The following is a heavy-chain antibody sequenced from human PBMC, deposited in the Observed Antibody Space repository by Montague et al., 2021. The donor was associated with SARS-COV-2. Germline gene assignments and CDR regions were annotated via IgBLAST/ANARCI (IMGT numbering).Heavy chain of an antibody. V-gene: IGHV3-21*01. CDR1: GFPFSSYS. D-gene: IGHD3-16*02. CDR2: ISSSSSYI. J-gene: IGHJ3*02. Sequence: SRRLSCAASGFPFSSYSMNWVRQAPGKGLEWVSSISSSSSYIYYADSVKGRFTISRDNAKNSLYLQMNSLRAEDTVVYYCARDGLRLGELSPIWGQGTMVTVSS. CDR3: ARDGLRLGELSPI.